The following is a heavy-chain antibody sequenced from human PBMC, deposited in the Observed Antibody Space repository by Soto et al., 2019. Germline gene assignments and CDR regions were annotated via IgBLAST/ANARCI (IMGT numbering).Heavy chain of an antibody. D-gene: IGHD3-22*01. V-gene: IGHV4-30-4*08. Sequence: TLSLTCTVSNGSVSSGTYSWSWVRQPPGKGLEWVGYIYYTGNNFYNPALKSRVAMSVDPSTNQFSLKLASVTDADTAVYFCAREPKQNYDSSPWNGGFDSWGPGTLVTVS. CDR3: AREPKQNYDSSPWNGGFDS. J-gene: IGHJ4*02. CDR2: IYYTGNN. CDR1: NGSVSSGTYS.